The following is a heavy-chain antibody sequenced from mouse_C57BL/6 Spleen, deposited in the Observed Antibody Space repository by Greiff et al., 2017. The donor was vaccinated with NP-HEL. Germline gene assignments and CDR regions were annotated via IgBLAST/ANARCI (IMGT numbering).Heavy chain of an antibody. CDR1: GFTFTDYY. Sequence: EVKLMESGGGLVQPGGSLSLSCAASGFTFTDYYMSWVRQPPGKALEWLGFIRNKANGYTTEYSASVKGRFTISRDNSQSILYLQMNALRAEDSATYYCASQGLTGTGGYFDYWGQGTTLTVSS. CDR3: ASQGLTGTGGYFDY. J-gene: IGHJ2*01. CDR2: IRNKANGYTT. D-gene: IGHD4-1*01. V-gene: IGHV7-3*01.